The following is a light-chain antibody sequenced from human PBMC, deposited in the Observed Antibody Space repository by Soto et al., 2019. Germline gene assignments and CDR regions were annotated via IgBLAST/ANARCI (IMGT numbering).Light chain of an antibody. CDR1: QSIRSY. J-gene: IGKJ4*01. Sequence: DIQMTQSPSSLSASVGYRFTITCRASQSIRSYLDWYQQKPGKAPNLLIYPASSLQSGVPSRSRGSGSGTDFTLTISSLQPEDFATYYCKQDYSSPPTFGGGTKVDIK. CDR3: KQDYSSPPT. V-gene: IGKV1-39*01. CDR2: PAS.